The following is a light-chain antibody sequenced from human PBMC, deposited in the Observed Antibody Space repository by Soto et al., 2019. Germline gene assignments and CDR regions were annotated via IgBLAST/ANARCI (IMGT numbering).Light chain of an antibody. Sequence: EIQMTQSPSTLSASLGDRATLSCRASQSVSSYLAWYQQKPGQAPRLLIYDASNRATGIPARFSGSGSGTDFTLTISRLEPEDFAAYYCQQYGNSPQTFGQGTKVDIK. CDR3: QQYGNSPQT. V-gene: IGKV3-11*01. J-gene: IGKJ1*01. CDR2: DAS. CDR1: QSVSSY.